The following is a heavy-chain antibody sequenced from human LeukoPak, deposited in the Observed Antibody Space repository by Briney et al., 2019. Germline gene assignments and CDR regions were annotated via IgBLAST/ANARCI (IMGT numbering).Heavy chain of an antibody. D-gene: IGHD4-23*01. V-gene: IGHV3-30*02. CDR2: IRFDGTED. J-gene: IGHJ1*01. CDR3: AKDRRGNMGTDVTPGWYFHE. CDR1: TFTFNNFG. Sequence: GGSLRLSCAASTFTFNNFGIHWVRQASGKGLEWIAFIRFDGTEDYYADSVKGRFTVSKDYSKNTVSLQMNSPGHEDTAVYYCAKDRRGNMGTDVTPGWYFHEWGQGTLVTVPS.